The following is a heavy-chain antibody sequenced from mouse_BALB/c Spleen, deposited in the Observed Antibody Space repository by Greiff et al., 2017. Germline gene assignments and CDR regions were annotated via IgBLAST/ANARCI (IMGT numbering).Heavy chain of an antibody. CDR3: ARSIYDGYYGAMDY. Sequence: VQLQQSGAELMKPGASVKISCKATGYTFSSYWIEWVKQRPGHGLEWIGEILPGSGSTNYNEKFKGKATFTADTSSNTAYMQLSSLTSEDSAVYYCARSIYDGYYGAMDYWGQGTSVTVSS. CDR2: ILPGSGST. V-gene: IGHV1-9*01. J-gene: IGHJ4*01. D-gene: IGHD2-3*01. CDR1: GYTFSSYW.